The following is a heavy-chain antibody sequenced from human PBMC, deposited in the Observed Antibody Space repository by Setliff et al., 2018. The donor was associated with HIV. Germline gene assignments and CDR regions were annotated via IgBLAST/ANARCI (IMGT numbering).Heavy chain of an antibody. Sequence: SETLSLTCSLSGDSMSTYYWSWIRQTAGKGLEWIGRVYNSGSTYYNPSLKSRVTISADTSKNQFSLKLSSVTAADTAVYFCARHAAAAPFRYWGQGTLVTVSS. CDR3: ARHAAAAPFRY. CDR1: GDSMSTYY. CDR2: VYNSGST. V-gene: IGHV4-59*05. J-gene: IGHJ4*02. D-gene: IGHD6-13*01.